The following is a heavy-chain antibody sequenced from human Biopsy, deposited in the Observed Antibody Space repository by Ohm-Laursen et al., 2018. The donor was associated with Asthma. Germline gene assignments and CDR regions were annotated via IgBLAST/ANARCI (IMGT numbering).Heavy chain of an antibody. V-gene: IGHV1-18*01. Sequence: ASVKVSCKTSGYTFNSAGITWVRQAPGQVLEWMGWISVYNGNTKVAQKLQDRVTMITDTSTSTAYMELRSLRYDDTAVYFCARAVDYSHYYGIDVWGQGTTVTVS. CDR3: ARAVDYSHYYGIDV. D-gene: IGHD3-10*01. J-gene: IGHJ6*02. CDR1: GYTFNSAG. CDR2: ISVYNGNT.